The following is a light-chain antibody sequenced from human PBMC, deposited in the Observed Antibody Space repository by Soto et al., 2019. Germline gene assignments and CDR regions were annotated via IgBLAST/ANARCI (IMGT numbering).Light chain of an antibody. J-gene: IGLJ1*01. V-gene: IGLV2-14*01. CDR3: TSYTTIGTLDL. CDR1: SSDVGGYDY. Sequence: QSALTQPASVSGSPGQSITISCTGTSSDVGGYDYVSWYQQHPGKAPKLLIYEVSDRPSGVSTRFSGSKSGSTASLTISGLQTEDEADYYCTSYTTIGTLDLFGTGTKGTV. CDR2: EVS.